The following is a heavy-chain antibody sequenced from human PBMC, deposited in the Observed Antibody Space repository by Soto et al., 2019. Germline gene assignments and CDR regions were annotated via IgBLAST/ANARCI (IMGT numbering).Heavy chain of an antibody. CDR3: ARHGSRTMMYYGMDV. CDR1: GYSFTSYW. D-gene: IGHD3-22*01. V-gene: IGHV5-10-1*01. J-gene: IGHJ6*01. Sequence: GESLKISCKGSGYSFTSYWISWVRQMPGKGLEWMGRIDPSDSYTNYSPSFQGHVTISADKSISTAYLQWSSLKASDTAMYYCARHGSRTMMYYGMDVWGQGTTVTVSS. CDR2: IDPSDSYT.